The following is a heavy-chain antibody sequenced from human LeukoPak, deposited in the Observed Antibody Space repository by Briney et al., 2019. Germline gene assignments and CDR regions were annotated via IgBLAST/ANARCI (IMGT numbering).Heavy chain of an antibody. CDR3: AKIRAPSGWFNSDY. V-gene: IGHV3-33*06. J-gene: IGHJ4*02. Sequence: PGGSLRLSCAASGFTFSHYGIHWVRQAPGEGLEWVAVIWSDGKRNYYADSVKGRFTISRDNSKNTLYLQMNSLRLEDTAAYYCAKIRAPSGWFNSDYWGQGTLVTVSS. CDR1: GFTFSHYG. CDR2: IWSDGKRN. D-gene: IGHD6-19*01.